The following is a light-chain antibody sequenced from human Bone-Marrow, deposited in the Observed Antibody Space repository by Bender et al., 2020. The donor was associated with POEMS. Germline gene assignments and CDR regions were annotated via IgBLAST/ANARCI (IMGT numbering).Light chain of an antibody. CDR3: AVWDDSLNGWV. CDR1: SSNIGAHA. J-gene: IGLJ3*02. V-gene: IGLV1-44*01. CDR2: SSH. Sequence: QSVLTQPPSVSAAPGQWVTISCSGGSSNIGAHAVNWYQHLPGTAPKLLIYSSHRRPSEVPDRFSGSRSGTSASLAISGLQSEDEADYYCAVWDDSLNGWVFGGGTKLTVL.